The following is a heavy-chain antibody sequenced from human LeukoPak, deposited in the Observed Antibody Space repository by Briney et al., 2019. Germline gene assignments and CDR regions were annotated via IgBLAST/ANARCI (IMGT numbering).Heavy chain of an antibody. D-gene: IGHD4-23*01. V-gene: IGHV3-7*01. Sequence: HPGGSLRLSCAAPGFTFSSYWMSWVRRAPGKGLEWVANIKQDGSEKYYVDSVKGRFTISRDNAKNSLYLQMNSLRAEDTAVYYCARDARYGGNPDYYYYYGMDVWGQGTTVTVSS. CDR2: IKQDGSEK. CDR3: ARDARYGGNPDYYYYYGMDV. J-gene: IGHJ6*02. CDR1: GFTFSSYW.